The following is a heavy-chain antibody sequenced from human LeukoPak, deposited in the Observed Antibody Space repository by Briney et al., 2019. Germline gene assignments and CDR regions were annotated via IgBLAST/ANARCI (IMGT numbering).Heavy chain of an antibody. CDR2: TRYKRNRYTT. V-gene: IGHV3-72*01. CDR1: GFSLSDYY. J-gene: IGHJ4*02. D-gene: IGHD6-19*01. Sequence: GGSLRLSCAASGFSLSDYYMDWVRQAPGRGLEWVGVTRYKRNRYTTEYAASVKGRFSISRDESDNSLFLQMNSLKFEDTAVYYCVRCWSDGNAWSSDIWGQGTLVTVSS. CDR3: VRCWSDGNAWSSDI.